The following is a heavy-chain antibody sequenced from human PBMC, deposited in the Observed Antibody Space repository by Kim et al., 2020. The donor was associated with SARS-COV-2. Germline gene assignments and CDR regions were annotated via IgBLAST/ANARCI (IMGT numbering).Heavy chain of an antibody. CDR1: GYTFTSYD. CDR3: ARALYGSGSYYFGIPGY. Sequence: ASVKVSCKASGYTFTSYDINWVRQATGQGLEWMGWMNPNSGNTGYAQKFQGRVTMTRNTSISTAYMELSSLRSEDTAVYYCARALYGSGSYYFGIPGYWGQGTLVTVSS. J-gene: IGHJ4*02. V-gene: IGHV1-8*01. CDR2: MNPNSGNT. D-gene: IGHD3-10*01.